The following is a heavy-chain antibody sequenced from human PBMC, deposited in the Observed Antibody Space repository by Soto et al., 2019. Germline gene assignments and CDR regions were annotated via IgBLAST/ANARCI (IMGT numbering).Heavy chain of an antibody. CDR1: GYSISIGNY. J-gene: IGHJ4*02. Sequence: SETLSLTCPVSGYSISIGNYWGWIRQPPGKRLEWIGSIYQSGSTYYNPSLRSRATISVDTSKNQFSLKLSSVTAADTAVYYCARVLGAPLYYFDYWGQGILVPVSS. CDR3: ARVLGAPLYYFDY. V-gene: IGHV4-38-2*02. D-gene: IGHD1-26*01. CDR2: IYQSGST.